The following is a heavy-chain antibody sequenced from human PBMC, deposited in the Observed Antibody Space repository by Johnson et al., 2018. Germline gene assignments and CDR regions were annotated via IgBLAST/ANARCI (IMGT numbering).Heavy chain of an antibody. CDR1: GFTFSSYG. V-gene: IGHV3-30*18. Sequence: QVQLVESGGGVVQPGRSLRLSCAASGFTFSSYGMHWVRQAPGKGLEWVAVISYDGSNQYYADSVKGRFTISRDNSKNTLYLQMDSLRAEDPAVYYCTNNPTPVGATPGDAFDIWGQGTMVTVAS. J-gene: IGHJ3*02. D-gene: IGHD1-26*01. CDR3: TNNPTPVGATPGDAFDI. CDR2: ISYDGSNQ.